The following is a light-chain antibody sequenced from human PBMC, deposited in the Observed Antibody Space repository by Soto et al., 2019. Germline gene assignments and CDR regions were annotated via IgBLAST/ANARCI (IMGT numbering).Light chain of an antibody. CDR3: SSYTSSDTPYV. J-gene: IGLJ1*01. CDR1: SSDVGGYNY. Sequence: QSVLTQPASVSGSPGQSITISCTGTSSDVGGYNYVSWYQQHPDKAPKLMIYVVSNRPSGVSNRFSGSKSGNTASLTISGLQAEDEADYYRSSYTSSDTPYVFGTGTKLTVL. V-gene: IGLV2-14*01. CDR2: VVS.